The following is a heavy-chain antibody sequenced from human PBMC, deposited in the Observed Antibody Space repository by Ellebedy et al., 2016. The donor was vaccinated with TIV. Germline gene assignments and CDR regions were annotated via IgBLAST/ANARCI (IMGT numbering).Heavy chain of an antibody. CDR2: ISGYNGNT. V-gene: IGHV1-18*01. CDR1: GYTFSSYG. Sequence: ASVKVSXKASGYTFSSYGISWVRQAPGQGLEWMGWISGYNGNTNYAQKLQGRVTMTTDTSTSTAYMELRGLRSDDTAVYYCAREKKVVPAAMISFYYYYYGMDVWGQGTTVTVSS. J-gene: IGHJ6*02. D-gene: IGHD2-2*01. CDR3: AREKKVVPAAMISFYYYYYGMDV.